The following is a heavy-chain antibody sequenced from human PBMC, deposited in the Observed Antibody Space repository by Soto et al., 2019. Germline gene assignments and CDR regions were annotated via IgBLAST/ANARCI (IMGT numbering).Heavy chain of an antibody. D-gene: IGHD2-2*03. V-gene: IGHV3-74*01. CDR1: GFTFSRYW. CDR2: INSYGSST. CDR3: ARGWIGDLNDAFDI. J-gene: IGHJ3*02. Sequence: GGSLRLSCAASGFTFSRYWMHWVRQAPGKGLVWVSRINSYGSSTDYADSVKGRFTISRDNAKNTLYLQMNSLRVEDTAVYYCARGWIGDLNDAFDIWGQGTMVTVSS.